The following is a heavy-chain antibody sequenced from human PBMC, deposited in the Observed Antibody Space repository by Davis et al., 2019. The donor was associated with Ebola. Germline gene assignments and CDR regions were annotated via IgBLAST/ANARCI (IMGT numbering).Heavy chain of an antibody. CDR2: MNPNSGNT. CDR1: GYTFTSYD. J-gene: IGHJ5*02. D-gene: IGHD6-19*01. CDR3: AREGQWLVNWFDP. Sequence: ASVKVSCKASGYTFTSYDINWVRQATGQGLEWMGWMNPNSGNTGYAQKLQGRVTMTTDTSTSTAYMELRSLRSDDTAVYYCAREGQWLVNWFDPWGQGTLVTVSS. V-gene: IGHV1-8*01.